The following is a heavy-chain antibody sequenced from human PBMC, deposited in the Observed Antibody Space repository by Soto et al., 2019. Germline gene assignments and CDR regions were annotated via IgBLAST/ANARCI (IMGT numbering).Heavy chain of an antibody. Sequence: QVQLVESGGGVVQPGRSLRLSCAVSGLTLNSCAMHWVLQAPGKGLEWVAVISYDGSSKYYAESVKGRFSISREDAKNPMYLQMHSLRAEGTAVYYCANGPWDRQYYKDGWGKGTTVTVSS. CDR2: ISYDGSSK. CDR1: GLTLNSCA. D-gene: IGHD1-26*01. J-gene: IGHJ6*03. CDR3: ANGPWDRQYYKDG. V-gene: IGHV3-30*18.